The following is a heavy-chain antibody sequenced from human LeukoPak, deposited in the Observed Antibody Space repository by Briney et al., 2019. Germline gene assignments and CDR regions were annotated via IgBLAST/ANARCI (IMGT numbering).Heavy chain of an antibody. J-gene: IGHJ4*02. Sequence: HPGGSLRLSCAASGFTFSSYAMSWVRQAPGKGLEWVSAISGSGGSTYYADSVKGRFTISRDNSKNTLYLQMNSLRAEDTAVYYCAKTPADVYYDSSGTTPYYFDYWGQGTLVTVSS. D-gene: IGHD3-22*01. V-gene: IGHV3-23*01. CDR2: ISGSGGST. CDR3: AKTPADVYYDSSGTTPYYFDY. CDR1: GFTFSSYA.